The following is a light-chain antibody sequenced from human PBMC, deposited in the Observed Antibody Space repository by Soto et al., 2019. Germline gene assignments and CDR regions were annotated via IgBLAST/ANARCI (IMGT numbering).Light chain of an antibody. J-gene: IGLJ3*02. CDR1: MRDVGAYNL. CDR3: SAYTARSTLV. V-gene: IGLV2-14*01. Sequence: QSALTQPASVSGSAGQSITISCSGTMRDVGAYNLVSWYQQHPGTAPKLIIYEVRNRPSGISSRFSGSRSGNTASLTISGFQYEDEGDYYCSAYTARSTLVFGGGIKLTVL. CDR2: EVR.